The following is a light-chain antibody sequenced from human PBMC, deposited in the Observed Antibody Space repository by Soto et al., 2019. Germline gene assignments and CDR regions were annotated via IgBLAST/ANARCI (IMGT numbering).Light chain of an antibody. J-gene: IGLJ2*01. CDR3: SSYTSSSTLGVV. V-gene: IGLV2-14*01. Sequence: QSVLNQPASVSGSPGPSITISCTGTSSDGGGYNYVSWYQQHPGKAPKLMIYDVSNRPSGVSNRFSGSKSGNTASLTISGLQAEDEADYYCSSYTSSSTLGVVFGGGTKLTVL. CDR2: DVS. CDR1: SSDGGGYNY.